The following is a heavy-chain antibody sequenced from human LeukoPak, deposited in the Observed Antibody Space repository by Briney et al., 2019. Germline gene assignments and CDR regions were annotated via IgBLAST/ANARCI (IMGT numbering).Heavy chain of an antibody. V-gene: IGHV1-18*01. CDR2: ISAYNGNT. Sequence: ASVKVSCKASGYTFTSYGISWVRQAPGQGLEWMGWISAYNGNTNYAQKLQGRVTMTTDTSTSTAYMELRGLRSDDTAVYYCARVRITIFGVVIPPDYWGQGTLVTVSS. D-gene: IGHD3-3*01. J-gene: IGHJ4*02. CDR1: GYTFTSYG. CDR3: ARVRITIFGVVIPPDY.